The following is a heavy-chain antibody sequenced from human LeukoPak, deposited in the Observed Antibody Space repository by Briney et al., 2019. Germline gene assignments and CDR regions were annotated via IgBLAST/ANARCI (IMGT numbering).Heavy chain of an antibody. J-gene: IGHJ4*02. CDR3: ARGDFWSGYPIDY. V-gene: IGHV4-59*01. CDR2: IYYSGST. D-gene: IGHD3-3*01. Sequence: SETLSLTCTVSSGSISSYYWSWIRQPPGKGLEWIGYIYYSGSTNYNPSLKSRVTISVDTSKNQSSLKLSSVTAADTAVYYCARGDFWSGYPIDYWGQGTLVTVSS. CDR1: SGSISSYY.